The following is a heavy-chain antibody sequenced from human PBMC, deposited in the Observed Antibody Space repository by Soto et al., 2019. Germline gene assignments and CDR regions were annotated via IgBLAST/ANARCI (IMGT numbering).Heavy chain of an antibody. CDR1: GGSVSSGSYY. J-gene: IGHJ4*02. V-gene: IGHV4-61*01. CDR2: IYYSGST. D-gene: IGHD3-16*01. Sequence: QVQLQESGPGLVKPSETLSLTCTVSGGSVSSGSYYWSWIRQPPGKGLEWIGYIYYSGSTNYNPSLKRPVSISVDASKNQFSLKLGLVDGAGTAVYYCARGGGIDPFDYWGQGTLVTVSS. CDR3: ARGGGIDPFDY.